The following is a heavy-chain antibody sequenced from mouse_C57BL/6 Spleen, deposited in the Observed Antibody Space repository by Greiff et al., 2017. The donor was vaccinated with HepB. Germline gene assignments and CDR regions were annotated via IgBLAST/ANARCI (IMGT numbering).Heavy chain of an antibody. J-gene: IGHJ2*01. CDR2: IYPRSGNT. V-gene: IGHV1-81*01. CDR1: GYTFTSYG. D-gene: IGHD2-3*01. CDR3: ARGYDGYYVDY. Sequence: VNLVESGAELARPGASVKLSCKASGYTFTSYGISWVKQRTGQGLEWIGEIYPRSGNTYYNEKFKGKATLTADKSSSTAYMELRSLTSEDSAVYFCARGYDGYYVDYWGQGTTLTVSS.